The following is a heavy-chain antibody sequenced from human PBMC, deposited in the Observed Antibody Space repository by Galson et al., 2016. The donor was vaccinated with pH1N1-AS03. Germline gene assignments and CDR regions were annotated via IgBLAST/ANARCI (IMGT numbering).Heavy chain of an antibody. Sequence: SPRLSCAASGFTFSTYWMSWVRQAPGKGLEWVSSISWNSNKIDYADSVKGRFTISRDSAKNSLNLQMNSLRAEDTALYYCIKGGAASADFFDSWGQGTMVTVSS. CDR1: GFTFSTYW. CDR2: ISWNSNKI. J-gene: IGHJ3*02. CDR3: IKGGAASADFFDS. D-gene: IGHD3/OR15-3a*01. V-gene: IGHV3-9*01.